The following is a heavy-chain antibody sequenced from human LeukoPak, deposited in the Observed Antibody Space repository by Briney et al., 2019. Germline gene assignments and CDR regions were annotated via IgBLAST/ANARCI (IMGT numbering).Heavy chain of an antibody. J-gene: IGHJ5*02. CDR3: ASGNRQQLVFDP. CDR2: INPNSGNT. Sequence: ASVKVSCKASGYTFTSYGISWVRQAPGQGLEWMGWINPNSGNTGYAQKFQGRVTITRNTSISTAYMELSSLRSEDTAVYYCASGNRQQLVFDPWGQGTLVTVSS. V-gene: IGHV1-8*03. D-gene: IGHD6-13*01. CDR1: GYTFTSYG.